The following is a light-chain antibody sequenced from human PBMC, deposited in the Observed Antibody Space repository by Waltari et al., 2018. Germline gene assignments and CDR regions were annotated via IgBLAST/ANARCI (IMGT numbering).Light chain of an antibody. V-gene: IGKV3-15*01. CDR1: RSITEN. J-gene: IGKJ4*01. Sequence: EIRLTQFHAIVYVSPGERVTLSCRASRSITENLAWFQQKPGQAPRLLIYGASSRATGIPARFTASGSGTEFTLTISSLQSEDFAVYFCQQYNPWPPITFGGGTRVENK. CDR2: GAS. CDR3: QQYNPWPPIT.